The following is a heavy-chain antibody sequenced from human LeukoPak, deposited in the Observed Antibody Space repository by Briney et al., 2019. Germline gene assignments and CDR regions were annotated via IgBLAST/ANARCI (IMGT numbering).Heavy chain of an antibody. V-gene: IGHV4-61*02. J-gene: IGHJ4*02. Sequence: PSQTLSLTCTVSSGSISSGSYYWSWIRQPAGKGLEWIGRIYTSGSTNYNPSLKSRVTISVDTSKNQFSLKLSSVTAADTAVYYCARAVAGCFDYWGQGTLVTVSS. CDR3: ARAVAGCFDY. CDR2: IYTSGST. D-gene: IGHD6-19*01. CDR1: SGSISSGSYY.